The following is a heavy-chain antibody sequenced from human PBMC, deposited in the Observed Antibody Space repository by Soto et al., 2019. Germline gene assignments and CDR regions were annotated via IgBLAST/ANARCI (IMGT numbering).Heavy chain of an antibody. CDR2: IYYSGST. CDR1: GGSIRSGDYY. CDR3: ARDGFFGRSGYFDF. D-gene: IGHD3-3*01. J-gene: IGHJ4*02. Sequence: SETLSLICTVSGGSIRSGDYYWNWIRQPPGKGLEWIGYIYYSGSTYYSPYLKSRVTISIDTSKNQFSLTLSSVTAADTAVYYCARDGFFGRSGYFDFWGQGNLVTVSS. V-gene: IGHV4-30-4*01.